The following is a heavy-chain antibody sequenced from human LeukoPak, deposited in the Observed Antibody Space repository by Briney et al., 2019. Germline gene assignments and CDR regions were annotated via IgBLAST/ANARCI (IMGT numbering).Heavy chain of an antibody. CDR2: IYSSGTA. CDR3: ARNGGSFSSDYFFDY. J-gene: IGHJ4*02. Sequence: SETLSLTCTVSVDSLRYYYWSWIRQPAGKGLDWIGRIYSSGTADYNSSLQSRVTMSLDTSKNQFSLKLRSVTAADTAVYYCARNGGSFSSDYFFDYWGQGTLVTVSS. V-gene: IGHV4-4*07. CDR1: VDSLRYYY. D-gene: IGHD1-26*01.